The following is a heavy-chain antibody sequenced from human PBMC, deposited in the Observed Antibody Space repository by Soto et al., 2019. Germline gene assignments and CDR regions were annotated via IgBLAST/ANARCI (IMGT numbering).Heavy chain of an antibody. J-gene: IGHJ6*02. D-gene: IGHD2-15*01. CDR3: AREDAAWPLAYGLDV. Sequence: GGSLRLSCVGSGFTFSTNSINWVRQAPGKGLEWVSSISSRSDIYYADSVKGRFTISRDNAKNSVSLQMNSLRAEDTAVYYCAREDAAWPLAYGLDVWGQGTTVTVSS. CDR1: GFTFSTNS. CDR2: ISSRSDI. V-gene: IGHV3-21*01.